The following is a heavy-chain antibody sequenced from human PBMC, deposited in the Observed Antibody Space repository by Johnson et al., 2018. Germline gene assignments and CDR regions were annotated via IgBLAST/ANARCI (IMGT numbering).Heavy chain of an antibody. CDR1: GGTFSKYS. CDR2: IIAVFGTP. V-gene: IGHV1-69*01. J-gene: IGHJ6*02. Sequence: VQLVESGAEVRKPGTSVKVSCRASGGTFSKYSINWVRQVPGQGLEWLGGIIAVFGTPKYSQKFQGRVTITADESTSTASMDLSSLRYEDTAMYYCARGLSQMGMDVWGQGTAVTVSS. D-gene: IGHD3-10*01. CDR3: ARGLSQMGMDV.